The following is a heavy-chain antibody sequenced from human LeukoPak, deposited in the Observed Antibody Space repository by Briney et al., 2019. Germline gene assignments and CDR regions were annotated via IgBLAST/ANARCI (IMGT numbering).Heavy chain of an antibody. CDR1: GFTFSSYS. D-gene: IGHD2-21*01. CDR2: ISSSSSYI. V-gene: IGHV3-21*01. CDR3: ARAQADWYFDY. Sequence: GGSLRLSCAASGFTFSSYSMNWVRQAPGKGLEWVPSISSSSSYIYYADSVKGRFTISRDNAKNSLYLQMNSLRAEDTAVYYCARAQADWYFDYWGQGTLVTVSS. J-gene: IGHJ4*02.